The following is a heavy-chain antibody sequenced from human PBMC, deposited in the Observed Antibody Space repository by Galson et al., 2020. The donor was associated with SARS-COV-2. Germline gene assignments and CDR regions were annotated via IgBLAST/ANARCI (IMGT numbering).Heavy chain of an antibody. D-gene: IGHD2-15*01. CDR1: GGSISSSSYY. J-gene: IGHJ5*02. V-gene: IGHV4-39*01. Sequence: SETLSLTCTVSGGSISSSSYYWGWIRQPPGKGLEWIGSIYYSGSTYYNPSLKSRVTISVDTSKNQFSLKLSSVTAADTAVYYCARQFIYCSGGSCYSGWFDPWGHGTLVTVSS. CDR3: ARQFIYCSGGSCYSGWFDP. CDR2: IYYSGST.